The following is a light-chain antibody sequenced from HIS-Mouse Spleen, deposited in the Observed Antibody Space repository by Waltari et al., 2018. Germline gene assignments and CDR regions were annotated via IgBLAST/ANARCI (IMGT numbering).Light chain of an antibody. Sequence: SYELTQPPSVSVSPGQTARTTCAGDEVPKKYHYWYQQKQGRPPVLVIYKDSERPSGIPERFSASSSGTTVTFTISGVQAEDEADYCCQSADSSGTWVFGGGTKLTVL. CDR3: QSADSSGTWV. J-gene: IGLJ3*02. CDR1: EVPKKY. V-gene: IGLV3-25*03. CDR2: KDS.